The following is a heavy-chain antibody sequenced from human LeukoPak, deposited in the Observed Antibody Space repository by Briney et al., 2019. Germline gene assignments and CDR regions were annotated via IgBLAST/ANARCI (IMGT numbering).Heavy chain of an antibody. V-gene: IGHV3-21*01. CDR3: ASILWLYYYGRGGAFDI. D-gene: IGHD3-10*02. Sequence: KTGGSLRLSCAASGITFNSYTMNWVRQAPGKGLEWVSSISSSSSYIYYAASVKGRFTISRDNAKNSLYLQMNRLRAEDTAVYYCASILWLYYYGRGGAFDIWGQGTMVTVSS. J-gene: IGHJ3*02. CDR1: GITFNSYT. CDR2: ISSSSSYI.